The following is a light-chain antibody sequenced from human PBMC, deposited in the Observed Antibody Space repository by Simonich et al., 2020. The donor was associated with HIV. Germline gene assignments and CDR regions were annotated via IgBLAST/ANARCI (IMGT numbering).Light chain of an antibody. Sequence: EIVLTQSPGTLSLSPGERATLSCRASQSVSSNHLAWYQQKPGLAPRLLMYAASSRATGIPDRFSGSGSGTDFTLTISRLEPEDFAVYYCQQYGSSPFTFGPGTKVDIK. J-gene: IGKJ3*01. CDR2: AAS. V-gene: IGKV3-20*01. CDR1: QSVSSNH. CDR3: QQYGSSPFT.